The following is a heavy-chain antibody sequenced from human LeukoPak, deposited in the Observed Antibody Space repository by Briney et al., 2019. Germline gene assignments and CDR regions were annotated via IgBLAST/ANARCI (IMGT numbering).Heavy chain of an antibody. CDR3: ATGRRYSGSYSNWFDP. Sequence: ASVKVSCKVSGYTLTELSMHWVRQAPGKGLEWMGGFDPEDGETIYAQKFQGRVTMTEDTSTETAYMELSSLRYEDTAVYYCATGRRYSGSYSNWFDPWGQGTLVTVSS. CDR1: GYTLTELS. CDR2: FDPEDGET. V-gene: IGHV1-24*01. D-gene: IGHD1-26*01. J-gene: IGHJ5*02.